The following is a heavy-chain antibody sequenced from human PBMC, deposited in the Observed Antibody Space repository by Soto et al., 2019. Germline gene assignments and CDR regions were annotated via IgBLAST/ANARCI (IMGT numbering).Heavy chain of an antibody. J-gene: IGHJ3*02. CDR1: GGSISSSGYY. V-gene: IGHV4-39*01. CDR3: ARAHGSGWGAFDI. CDR2: IYYSDST. Sequence: SETLSLTCTVSGGSISSSGYYWGWIRQPPGKGLEWIGTIYYSDSTYYNPSLKSRVTISVDTSKNQFSLKLSSVTAADTAVYYCARAHGSGWGAFDIWGQGTMVTVSS. D-gene: IGHD3-10*01.